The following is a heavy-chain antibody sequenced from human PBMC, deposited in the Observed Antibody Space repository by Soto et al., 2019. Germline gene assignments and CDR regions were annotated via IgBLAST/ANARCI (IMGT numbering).Heavy chain of an antibody. V-gene: IGHV3-30*18. Sequence: GGSLRLSCAASGFTFSSYGMHWVRQAPGKGLEWVAVISYDGSNKYYADSVKGRFTISRDNSKNTLYLQMNSLRAEDTAVYYCANAISKGYCSGGSCYADFQHWGQGTLVTVSS. CDR3: ANAISKGYCSGGSCYADFQH. D-gene: IGHD2-15*01. CDR2: ISYDGSNK. J-gene: IGHJ1*01. CDR1: GFTFSSYG.